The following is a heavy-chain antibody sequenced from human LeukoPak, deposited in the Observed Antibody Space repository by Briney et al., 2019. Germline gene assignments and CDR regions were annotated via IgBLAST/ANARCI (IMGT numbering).Heavy chain of an antibody. V-gene: IGHV1-46*01. CDR1: GYTFTSYY. CDR2: INPSGGST. D-gene: IGHD3-10*01. CDR3: ARMVMVRGASFDP. Sequence: ASVKVSCKASGYTFTSYYMHWVRQAPGQGLEWMGIINPSGGSTSYAQKFQGRVTMTRNTSISTAYMELSSLRSEDTAVYYCARMVMVRGASFDPWGQGTLVTVSS. J-gene: IGHJ5*02.